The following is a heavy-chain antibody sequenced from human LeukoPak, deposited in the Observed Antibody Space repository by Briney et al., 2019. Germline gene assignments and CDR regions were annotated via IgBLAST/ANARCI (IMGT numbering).Heavy chain of an antibody. Sequence: GGSLRLSCAASGFIFSDYYMSWIRQAPGKGLEWLSFISSGGSTIYYADSVKGRFTISRDNAQNSLYLQMNSLRAEDTAVYYCARGRGSTEKKVDYWGQGTLVTVSS. CDR1: GFIFSDYY. V-gene: IGHV3-11*04. D-gene: IGHD6-13*01. CDR3: ARGRGSTEKKVDY. J-gene: IGHJ4*02. CDR2: ISSGGSTI.